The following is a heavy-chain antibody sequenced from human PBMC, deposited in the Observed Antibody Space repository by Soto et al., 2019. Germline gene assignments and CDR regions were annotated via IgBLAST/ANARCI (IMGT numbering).Heavy chain of an antibody. J-gene: IGHJ4*02. CDR3: AKDARLHPPTDY. CDR2: ISGSGGST. Sequence: GGSMRLCCRAAGCTFSSYAISWVRKAPGKGLEWVSAISGSGGSTYYTDSVKGRFTISRDNSKNTLYLQMNSLRAEDTAVYYCAKDARLHPPTDYWGQGTLVTVSS. CDR1: GCTFSSYA. V-gene: IGHV3-23*01.